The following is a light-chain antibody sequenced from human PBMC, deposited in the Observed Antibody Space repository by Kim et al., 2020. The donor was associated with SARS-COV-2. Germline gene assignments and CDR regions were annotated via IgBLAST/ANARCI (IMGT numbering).Light chain of an antibody. CDR1: KSLVSVEGNTC. CDR2: KVS. J-gene: IGKJ5*01. CDR3: MQGTHWPPVT. V-gene: IGKV2-30*01. Sequence: AAISCKYSKSLVSVEGNTCLHWFHQRPSQSPRRLIYKVSERDSGVPERFSGSGSGTGFTLKIRRVEGEDVGVYYCMQGTHWPPVTFGQGTRLEIK.